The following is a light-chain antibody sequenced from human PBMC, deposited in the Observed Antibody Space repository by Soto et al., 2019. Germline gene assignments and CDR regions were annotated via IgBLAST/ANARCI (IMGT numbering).Light chain of an antibody. J-gene: IGKJ1*01. CDR1: QSVSSY. V-gene: IGKV3-11*01. Sequence: EIVLTQSPATLSLSPGERATLSCRASQSVSSYLAWYQQKPGQAPSLLIYDASNRATGIPARFSGSGSGTDVTLTISSLEPEDFAVYYCQQRSNWPRGTFGQGTKVEIK. CDR2: DAS. CDR3: QQRSNWPRGT.